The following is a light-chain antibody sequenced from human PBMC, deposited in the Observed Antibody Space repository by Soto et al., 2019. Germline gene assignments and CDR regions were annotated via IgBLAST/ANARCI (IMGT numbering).Light chain of an antibody. CDR3: QQRRGA. V-gene: IGKV3-11*01. CDR2: DAS. J-gene: IGKJ4*01. Sequence: EIVLTQSPATLSLSPGERATLSCWAGQSVSSYLAWYQQKPGQAPRLLIYDASNRATGIPARFSGSGSGTDFTLTISSLEPEDFAVYYCQQRRGAFGGGTKVELK. CDR1: QSVSSY.